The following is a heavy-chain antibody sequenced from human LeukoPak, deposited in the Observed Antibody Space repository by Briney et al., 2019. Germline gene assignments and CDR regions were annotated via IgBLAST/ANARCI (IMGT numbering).Heavy chain of an antibody. CDR2: IYPGDSDT. V-gene: IGHV5-51*01. CDR3: ARRGYNYGYSSWSFDY. D-gene: IGHD5-18*01. Sequence: GESLKISCKGSGYIFTSYWIGWVRQMPGKGLEWMGIIYPGDSDTRYSPSFQGQVTISADKSISTAYLQWSSLKASDTAMYYCARRGYNYGYSSWSFDYWGQGTLVTVSS. CDR1: GYIFTSYW. J-gene: IGHJ4*02.